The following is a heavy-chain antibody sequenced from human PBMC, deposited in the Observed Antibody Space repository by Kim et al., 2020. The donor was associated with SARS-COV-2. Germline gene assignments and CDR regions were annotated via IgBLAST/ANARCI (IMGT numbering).Heavy chain of an antibody. Sequence: ASVKVSCKASGYTFTGYYMHWVRQAPGQGLEWMGWINPNSGGTNYAQKFQGRVTMTRDTSISTAYMELSRLRSDDMAVYYCACIAAPNYGMDVWGQGTTVTVSS. V-gene: IGHV1-2*02. CDR1: GYTFTGYY. J-gene: IGHJ6*02. CDR2: INPNSGGT. CDR3: ACIAAPNYGMDV. D-gene: IGHD6-6*01.